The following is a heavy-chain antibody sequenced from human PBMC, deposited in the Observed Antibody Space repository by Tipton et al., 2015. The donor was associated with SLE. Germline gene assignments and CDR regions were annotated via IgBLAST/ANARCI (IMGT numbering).Heavy chain of an antibody. J-gene: IGHJ3*02. CDR3: ARDTATMIPGAFDI. CDR1: GGSISSYY. D-gene: IGHD3-22*01. CDR2: IYYSGST. V-gene: IGHV4-59*01. Sequence: TLSLTCTVSGGSISSYYWRWIRQPPGKGLEWIGYIYYSGSTNYNPSLKSRVTLSVDTSKNQFSLKLSSVTAADTAVYYCARDTATMIPGAFDIWGQGTMVTVSS.